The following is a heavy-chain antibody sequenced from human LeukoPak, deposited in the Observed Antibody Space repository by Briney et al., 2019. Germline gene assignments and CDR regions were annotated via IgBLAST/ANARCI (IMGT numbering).Heavy chain of an antibody. CDR3: ARGLTMVRGVISHFDY. CDR1: GGSISSYY. J-gene: IGHJ4*02. CDR2: IYYSGST. V-gene: IGHV4-59*01. D-gene: IGHD3-10*01. Sequence: SETLSLTCTVSGGSISSYYWSWIRQPPGKGLEWVGYIYYSGSTNYNRSLKSRVTISVDTSKNQFSLKLSSVTAADTAVYYCARGLTMVRGVISHFDYWGQGTLVTVSS.